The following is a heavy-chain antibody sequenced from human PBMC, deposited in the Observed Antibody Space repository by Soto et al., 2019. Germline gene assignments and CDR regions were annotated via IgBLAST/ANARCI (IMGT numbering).Heavy chain of an antibody. CDR1: GGSISSYY. CDR2: IYYSGST. CDR3: ARHLGEYSGYDWGFGDNWFDP. Sequence: QVQLQESGPGLVKPSETLSLTCTVSGGSISSYYWSWIRQPPGKGLEWIGYIYYSGSTNYNPSLKSRVTKSVDTSKNRFSLKLSSVTAADTAVYYCARHLGEYSGYDWGFGDNWFDPWGQGTLVTVSS. V-gene: IGHV4-59*08. J-gene: IGHJ5*02. D-gene: IGHD5-12*01.